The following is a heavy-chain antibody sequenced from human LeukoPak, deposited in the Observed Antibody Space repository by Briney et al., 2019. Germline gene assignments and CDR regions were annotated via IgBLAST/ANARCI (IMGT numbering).Heavy chain of an antibody. CDR3: ARGRDILTGYYFDY. D-gene: IGHD3-9*01. Sequence: ASVKVSCKASGNTFIGYYMHWVRQAPGQGLEWMGWINPNSGGTNYAQKFQGWVTMTRDTSISTAYMELSRLRSDDTAVYYCARGRDILTGYYFDYWGQGTLVTVSS. CDR2: INPNSGGT. J-gene: IGHJ4*02. V-gene: IGHV1-2*04. CDR1: GNTFIGYY.